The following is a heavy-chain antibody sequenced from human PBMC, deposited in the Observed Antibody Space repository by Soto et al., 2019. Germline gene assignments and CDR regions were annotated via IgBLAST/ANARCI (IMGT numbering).Heavy chain of an antibody. CDR1: GFTFSSYA. CDR3: ARGLPYYDILTGPNY. J-gene: IGHJ4*02. Sequence: GSLRLSCAASGFTFSSYAMHWVRQAPGKGLEWVAVISYDGSNKYYADSVKGRFTISRDNSKNTLYLQMNSLRAEDTAVYYCARGLPYYDILTGPNYWGQGTLVTVSS. D-gene: IGHD3-9*01. CDR2: ISYDGSNK. V-gene: IGHV3-30-3*01.